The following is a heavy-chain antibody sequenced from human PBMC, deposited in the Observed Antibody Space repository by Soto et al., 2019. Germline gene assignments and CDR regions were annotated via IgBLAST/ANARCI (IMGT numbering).Heavy chain of an antibody. CDR1: GFTFSNYA. CDR3: AKYIGAQTGPRYYGMDV. CDR2: ISASGGST. Sequence: PGGSLRLSCAASGFTFSNYAMSWVRQTPGKGLEWVSSISASGGSTYYADSVKGRFTISRDNSKNTVSLQMNSLRAEDTALYYCAKYIGAQTGPRYYGMDVWGQGTTVTVSS. V-gene: IGHV3-23*01. D-gene: IGHD5-12*01. J-gene: IGHJ6*02.